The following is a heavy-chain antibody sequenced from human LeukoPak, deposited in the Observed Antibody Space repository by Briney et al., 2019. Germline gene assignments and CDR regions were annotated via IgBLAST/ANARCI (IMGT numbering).Heavy chain of an antibody. CDR1: GFAFSTYA. CDR2: ISTSGRAT. J-gene: IGHJ4*02. CDR3: AKARGSSVYEQFDY. V-gene: IGHV3-23*01. Sequence: PGGSLRLSCAASGFAFSTYAMTWVRQAPEKGLQWVSTISTSGRATYYADSVEGRFTISRDNSKNTLYLQMNSLRADDTAVYYCAKARGSSVYEQFDYWGQGTQVNVSP. D-gene: IGHD5/OR15-5a*01.